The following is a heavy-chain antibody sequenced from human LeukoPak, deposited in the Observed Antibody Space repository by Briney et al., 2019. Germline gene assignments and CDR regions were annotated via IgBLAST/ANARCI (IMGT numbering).Heavy chain of an antibody. J-gene: IGHJ4*02. CDR1: GGSFSGYY. V-gene: IGHV4-34*01. D-gene: IGHD2-15*01. CDR2: INHSGST. CDR3: VRESRIGAVDY. Sequence: PSETLSLTCAVYGGSFSGYYWSWIRQPPGKGLEWIGEINHSGSTNYNPSLKSRVTISVDTSKNQFSLKLSSVTAADTAVYYCVRESRIGAVDYWGQGTLVTVSS.